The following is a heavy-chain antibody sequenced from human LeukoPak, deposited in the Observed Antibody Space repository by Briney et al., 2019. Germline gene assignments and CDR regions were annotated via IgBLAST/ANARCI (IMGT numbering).Heavy chain of an antibody. CDR1: GFTFSSYG. CDR2: IKSDGSST. Sequence: GGSLRLSCAASGFTFSSYGMHWVRQAPGKGLVWVSRIKSDGSSTSYADSVKGRFTISRDNSKNTLYLQMNSLRAEDTAVYYCAKGDSTSCCRGEVYWGQGTLVTVSS. D-gene: IGHD2-2*01. CDR3: AKGDSTSCCRGEVY. J-gene: IGHJ4*02. V-gene: IGHV3-74*01.